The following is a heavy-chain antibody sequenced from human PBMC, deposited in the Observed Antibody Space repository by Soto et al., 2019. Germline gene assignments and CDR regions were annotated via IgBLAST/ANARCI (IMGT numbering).Heavy chain of an antibody. CDR2: IIPICGTA. CDR1: GGTFSSYA. CDR3: AGNLRVLRGGRDVFY. J-gene: IGHJ1*01. V-gene: IGHV1-69*12. D-gene: IGHD3-16*01. Sequence: QVQLVQSGAEVKKPGSSVKVSCKASGGTFSSYAISWVRQAPGQGLEWMGGIIPICGTANYAQKCQGRGTITADEATRTAYREVGSLGAEDTAVYCCAGNLRVLRGGRDVFYWGQGTLVMVSS.